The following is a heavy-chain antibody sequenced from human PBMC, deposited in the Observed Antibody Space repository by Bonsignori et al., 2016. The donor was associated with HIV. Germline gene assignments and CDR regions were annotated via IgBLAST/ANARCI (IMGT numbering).Heavy chain of an antibody. V-gene: IGHV4-4*02. J-gene: IGHJ3*02. Sequence: QVHLQESGPGLVKPSGTLSLSCVVSGDSISSDYWWNWVRQPSGKGLEWIGEIYHSGSTNYNPSLKSRVTVSLDKSKNQFSLKLTSVTAADTAVYYCARDLSSGRYYAFDIWGQGTVVTVSS. CDR3: ARDLSSGRYYAFDI. D-gene: IGHD3-22*01. CDR2: IYHSGST. CDR1: GDSISSDYW.